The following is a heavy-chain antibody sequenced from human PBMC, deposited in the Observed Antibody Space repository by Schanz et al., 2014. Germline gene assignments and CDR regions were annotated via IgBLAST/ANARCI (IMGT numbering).Heavy chain of an antibody. V-gene: IGHV3-21*01. CDR3: AIIGVMVAVAGTRADY. CDR2: ISSSGSYI. J-gene: IGHJ4*02. Sequence: EQLVESGGGLVKPGGSLRLSCAASGFSIRNHDMHWVRQAPGKGLEWVSSISSSGSYIHYADSVKGRFSISRDNAKNSLFLQMNRLRAEDTALYYCAIIGVMVAVAGTRADYWGQGTLVTVSS. CDR1: GFSIRNHD. D-gene: IGHD6-19*01.